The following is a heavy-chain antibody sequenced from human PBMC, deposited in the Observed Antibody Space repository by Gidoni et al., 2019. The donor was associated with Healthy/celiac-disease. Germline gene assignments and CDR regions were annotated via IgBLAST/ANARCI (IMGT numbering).Heavy chain of an antibody. Sequence: EVQLLESGGGLVQPGGSLRLSCAASGFTFSSYAMSWVRQAPGKGLEWVSAIRGSGGSTYYADSVKGRFTISRDNSKNTLYLQMNSLRAEDTAVYYCAKVGDSSGYYSYFDYWGQGTLVTVSS. J-gene: IGHJ4*02. CDR2: IRGSGGST. V-gene: IGHV3-23*01. CDR3: AKVGDSSGYYSYFDY. CDR1: GFTFSSYA. D-gene: IGHD3-22*01.